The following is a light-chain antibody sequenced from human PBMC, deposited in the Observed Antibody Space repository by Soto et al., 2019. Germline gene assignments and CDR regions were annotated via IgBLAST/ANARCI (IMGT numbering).Light chain of an antibody. CDR1: QSVSSY. V-gene: IGKV3-15*01. J-gene: IGKJ5*01. CDR3: QQYNEWPPFT. Sequence: EIVLTQSPATLSLSPGERATLSCRASQSVSSYLARYQQKPGQAPRLVIYATSTRATGIPDRFSGSVSGTEFTLTISSLQSEDFAVYYCQQYNEWPPFTFGQGTRLEI. CDR2: ATS.